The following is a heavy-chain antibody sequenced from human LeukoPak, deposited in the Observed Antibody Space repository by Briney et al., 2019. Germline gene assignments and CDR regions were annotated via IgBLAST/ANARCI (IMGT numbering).Heavy chain of an antibody. CDR1: GFAFDIYW. D-gene: IGHD5-18*01. CDR2: ISSSSSYI. CDR3: AREQGYSYGSDY. J-gene: IGHJ4*02. Sequence: GGSLRLSCAASGFAFDIYWMTWVRQAPGKGLEWVSSISSSSSYIYYADSVKGRFTISRDNAKNSLYLQMNSLRAEDTAVYYCAREQGYSYGSDYWGQGTLVTVSS. V-gene: IGHV3-21*01.